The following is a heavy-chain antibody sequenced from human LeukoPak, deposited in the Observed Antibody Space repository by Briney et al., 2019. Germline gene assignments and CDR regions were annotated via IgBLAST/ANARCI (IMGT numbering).Heavy chain of an antibody. CDR3: ARGRHRYYYDSSGTNSIDY. D-gene: IGHD3-22*01. V-gene: IGHV3-30*03. CDR2: ISYDGSNK. Sequence: GGSLRLSCVASGFTFSRHDMNWVRQAPGKGLEWVAVISYDGSNKYYADSVKGRFTISRDNSKNTLYLQMNSLRAEDTAVYYCARGRHRYYYDSSGTNSIDYWGQGTLVTVSS. J-gene: IGHJ4*02. CDR1: GFTFSRHD.